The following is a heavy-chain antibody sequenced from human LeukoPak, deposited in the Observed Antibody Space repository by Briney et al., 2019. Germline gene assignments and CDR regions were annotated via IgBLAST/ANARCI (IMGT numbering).Heavy chain of an antibody. Sequence: SVKVSCKASGGTFSSYAISWVRQAPGQGLEWXGGIIPIFGTANYAQKFQSRVTITADESTSTAYMELSSLRSEDTAVYYCARGASDPVWFDPWGQGTLVTVSS. CDR2: IIPIFGTA. V-gene: IGHV1-69*01. J-gene: IGHJ5*02. CDR3: ARGASDPVWFDP. CDR1: GGTFSSYA.